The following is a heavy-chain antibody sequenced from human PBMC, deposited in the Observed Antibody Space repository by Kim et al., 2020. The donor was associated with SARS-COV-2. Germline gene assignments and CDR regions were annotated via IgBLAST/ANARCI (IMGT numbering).Heavy chain of an antibody. CDR3: ARTNYIAASPIDY. D-gene: IGHD6-13*01. V-gene: IGHV2-70*01. Sequence: YYSTSLKTRLTISKDTSKNRVVLTMTNMDPVDTATYYCARTNYIAASPIDYWGQGTLVTVSS. J-gene: IGHJ4*02.